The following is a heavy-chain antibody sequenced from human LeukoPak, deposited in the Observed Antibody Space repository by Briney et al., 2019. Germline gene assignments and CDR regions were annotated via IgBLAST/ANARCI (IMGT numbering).Heavy chain of an antibody. CDR2: ISYDGSNK. J-gene: IGHJ4*02. D-gene: IGHD5-12*01. V-gene: IGHV3-30-3*01. Sequence: PGGSLRLSCAASGLTFSSYAMHWVRQAPGKGLEWVAVISYDGSNKYYADSVKGRFTISRDNSKNTLYLQMNSLRAEDTAVYYCARDGLGGYAFDYWGQGTLVTVSS. CDR3: ARDGLGGYAFDY. CDR1: GLTFSSYA.